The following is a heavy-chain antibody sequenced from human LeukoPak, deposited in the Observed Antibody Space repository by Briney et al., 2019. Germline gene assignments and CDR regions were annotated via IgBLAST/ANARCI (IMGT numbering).Heavy chain of an antibody. Sequence: PGGSLRLSCAASGFTFSSYSMNWVRQAPGKGLEWVSSISSSSSYIYYADSVKGRFTISRDNAKNSLYLQMNSLRAEGTAVYYCDRDLGYCSGGSCHHFDYWGQGTLVTVSS. CDR3: DRDLGYCSGGSCHHFDY. D-gene: IGHD2-15*01. CDR2: ISSSSSYI. V-gene: IGHV3-21*01. CDR1: GFTFSSYS. J-gene: IGHJ4*02.